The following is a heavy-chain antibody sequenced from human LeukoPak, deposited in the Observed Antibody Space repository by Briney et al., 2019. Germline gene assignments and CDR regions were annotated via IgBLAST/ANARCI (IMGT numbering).Heavy chain of an antibody. CDR1: GFTFSSYS. V-gene: IGHV3-48*01. CDR3: AKVWQLWYQTIGGHFDY. D-gene: IGHD5-18*01. J-gene: IGHJ4*02. Sequence: GGSLRLSCAASGFTFSSYSMNWVRQAPGKGLEWVSYISSSSSTIYYADSVKGRFTISRDNSKNTLYLQMNSLRAEDTAVYYCAKVWQLWYQTIGGHFDYWGQGNLVTVAS. CDR2: ISSSSSTI.